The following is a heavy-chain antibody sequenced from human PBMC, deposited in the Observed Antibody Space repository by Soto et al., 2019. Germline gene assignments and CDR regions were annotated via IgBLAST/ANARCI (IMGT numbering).Heavy chain of an antibody. CDR1: EGSIRSGGYY. Sequence: SEPPSLTCTVSEGSIRSGGYYWSWIRQHPGKGLEWIGYIYYSGSTYYNPSLKSRVTMSVDTSKNQFSLKLSSVTAADTAVYYCARDFKNYYDSSGFQGFDPWGQGTLVTVSS. D-gene: IGHD3-22*01. CDR3: ARDFKNYYDSSGFQGFDP. J-gene: IGHJ5*02. V-gene: IGHV4-31*03. CDR2: IYYSGST.